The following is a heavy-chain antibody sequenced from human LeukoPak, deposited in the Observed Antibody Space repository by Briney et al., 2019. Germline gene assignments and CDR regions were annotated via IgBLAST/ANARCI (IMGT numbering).Heavy chain of an antibody. J-gene: IGHJ1*01. D-gene: IGHD3-22*01. CDR2: ISGSGGST. CDR1: GFTFSSYA. Sequence: PGGSLRLSCAASGFTFSSYAMSWVRQAPGKGLEWVSAISGSGGSTYYADSVKGRFTISRDNSKNTLYLQMNSLRAEDTAVYYCAKAPLYDSSGYLFDPLISFQHWGQGTLVTVSS. V-gene: IGHV3-23*01. CDR3: AKAPLYDSSGYLFDPLISFQH.